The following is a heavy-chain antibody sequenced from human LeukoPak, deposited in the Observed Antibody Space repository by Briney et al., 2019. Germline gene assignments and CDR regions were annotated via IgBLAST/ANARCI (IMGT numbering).Heavy chain of an antibody. J-gene: IGHJ4*02. CDR2: ISYDGSNK. V-gene: IGHV3-30*18. CDR3: AKRQLGHIDY. Sequence: GRSLRLSCAASGFTFSNYGMHWVRQAPGKGLEWLAVISYDGSNKYYADSVKGRFTISRDNSKNTLYPQMNSLRAEDTAVYYCAKRQLGHIDYWGQGTLVIVSS. CDR1: GFTFSNYG. D-gene: IGHD6-6*01.